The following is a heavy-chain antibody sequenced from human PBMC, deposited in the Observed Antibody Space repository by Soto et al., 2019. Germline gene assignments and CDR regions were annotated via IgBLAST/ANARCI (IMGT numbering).Heavy chain of an antibody. CDR2: INWNSGSI. CDR1: GFTLDDYA. D-gene: IGHD6-13*01. J-gene: IGHJ1*01. Sequence: GGSLRLSCAASGFTLDDYAMHWVRQVPGKGLEWVSGINWNSGSIGYGDSVKGRFAISRDNAKNSLHLQMNSLSAEDTAFYYCVKDESINWYSGHFRHWGQGTLVTVSS. CDR3: VKDESINWYSGHFRH. V-gene: IGHV3-9*01.